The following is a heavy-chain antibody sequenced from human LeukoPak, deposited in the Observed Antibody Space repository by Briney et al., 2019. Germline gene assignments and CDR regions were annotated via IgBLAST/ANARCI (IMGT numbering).Heavy chain of an antibody. Sequence: PSETLSLTCAVYGGSFSGYYWSWIRQPPGKGLEWIGEINHSGRTNYNPSLKSRVTISVDTSKNQFSLKLNSVTAADTAVYFCATTWHYDSRGYLFEDWGHGTRVTVSS. V-gene: IGHV4-34*01. CDR2: INHSGRT. CDR3: ATTWHYDSRGYLFED. J-gene: IGHJ4*01. CDR1: GGSFSGYY. D-gene: IGHD3-22*01.